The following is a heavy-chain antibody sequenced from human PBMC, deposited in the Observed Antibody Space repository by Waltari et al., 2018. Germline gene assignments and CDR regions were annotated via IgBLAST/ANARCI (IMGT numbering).Heavy chain of an antibody. CDR3: ARAYYSSGYYFVGDACDI. J-gene: IGHJ3*02. V-gene: IGHV3-7*04. Sequence: EVQLVESGGGLVQPGGSLRLSCAASGFTFSSYWMSWVRQAPGKGLEWGANKKQDGKGKDKGDAVEGRCTISRDNAKKSLYLKMNSLRAEDTAVYYCARAYYSSGYYFVGDACDIGGQGTMVTVSS. CDR1: GFTFSSYW. D-gene: IGHD3-22*01. CDR2: KKQDGKGK.